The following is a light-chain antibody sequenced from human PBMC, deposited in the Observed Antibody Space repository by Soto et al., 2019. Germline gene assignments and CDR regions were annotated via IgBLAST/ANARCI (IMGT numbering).Light chain of an antibody. CDR2: AVS. J-gene: IGLJ1*01. Sequence: QSALTQPASGAGSLGQSITISCTGTIREVGRFDVVSLFQHHPGQVPKHIRYAVSRRPSGDSSRFSGSKSGNTASLTISGLQAEDEADYYCCAYAGARTYVFGTGTKVTVL. CDR3: CAYAGARTYV. CDR1: IREVGRFDV. V-gene: IGLV2-23*02.